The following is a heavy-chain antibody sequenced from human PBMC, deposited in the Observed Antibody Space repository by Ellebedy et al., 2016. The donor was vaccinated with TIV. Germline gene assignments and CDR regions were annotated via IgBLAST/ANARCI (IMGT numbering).Heavy chain of an antibody. D-gene: IGHD3-10*01. V-gene: IGHV3-30*03. J-gene: IGHJ4*02. CDR2: ISYDGTNK. CDR1: GFTFSSYG. CDR3: RYGSGSQSLDY. Sequence: GESLKISXAASGFTFSSYGMHWVRQAPGKGLEWVAVISYDGTNKYYGDSVKGRFTISRDNSKNTLYLQMNSLRAEDTAVYYCRYGSGSQSLDYWGQGTLVTVSS.